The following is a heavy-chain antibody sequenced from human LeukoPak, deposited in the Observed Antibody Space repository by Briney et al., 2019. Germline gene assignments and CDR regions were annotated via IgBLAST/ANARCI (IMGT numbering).Heavy chain of an antibody. Sequence: GASVKVSCKASGYTFTSYYMHWVRQAPGQGLEWMGIINPSGGSTSYAQKFQGRVTMTRDTSTSTVYMELSSLRSEDTAVYYCARDREWYQRLFVYYYYYYGMDVWGQGTTVTVSS. J-gene: IGHJ6*02. V-gene: IGHV1-46*01. CDR1: GYTFTSYY. CDR3: ARDREWYQRLFVYYYYYYGMDV. D-gene: IGHD2-2*01. CDR2: INPSGGST.